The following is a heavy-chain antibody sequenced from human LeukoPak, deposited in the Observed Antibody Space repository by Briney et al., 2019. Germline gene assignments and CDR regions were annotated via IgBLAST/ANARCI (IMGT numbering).Heavy chain of an antibody. V-gene: IGHV3-53*01. D-gene: IGHD1-1*01. J-gene: IGHJ4*02. Sequence: GGSLRLSCAASGFTVSSNYMSWVRQAPGKGLEWVSVIYSGGSTYYADSVKGRFTISRDNSKNTLYLQMNSLRAEDTAVYYCAKDRDDWNDFTYFDYWGQGTLVTVSS. CDR2: IYSGGST. CDR1: GFTVSSNY. CDR3: AKDRDDWNDFTYFDY.